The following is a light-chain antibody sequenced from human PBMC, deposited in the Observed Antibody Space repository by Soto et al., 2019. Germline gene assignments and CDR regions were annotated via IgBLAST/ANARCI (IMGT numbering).Light chain of an antibody. CDR1: QSIRSNY. Sequence: ETVLTQSPGTLSLSPGERATLSCRASQSIRSNYLAWYRQTPGQAPRLLIYGASNRATGIPDRFSGSGSGIDFTLNISRLEPEDFAMYYCQQYGSSPWTFGQGTKVEIK. J-gene: IGKJ1*01. V-gene: IGKV3-20*01. CDR3: QQYGSSPWT. CDR2: GAS.